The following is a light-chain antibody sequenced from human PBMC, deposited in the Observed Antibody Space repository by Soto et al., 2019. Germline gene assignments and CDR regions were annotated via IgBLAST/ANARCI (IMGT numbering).Light chain of an antibody. J-gene: IGLJ1*01. CDR2: YDD. CDR1: SSKIGNNA. Sequence: QSVLTQPPSVSEAPRQRVTISCSGCSSKIGNNAVNWYQQLPGKAPKLLIYYDDLLPSGVSDRFSGSKSGTSASLAISGLQSEDEADYYCAAWDDSLNGYVVGTGTKVTVL. CDR3: AAWDDSLNGYV. V-gene: IGLV1-36*01.